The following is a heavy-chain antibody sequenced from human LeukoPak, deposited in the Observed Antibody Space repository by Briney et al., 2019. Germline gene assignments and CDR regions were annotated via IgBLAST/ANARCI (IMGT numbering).Heavy chain of an antibody. CDR2: INPDGSEK. CDR3: ANWGIVIVPAARGHYYYMGV. D-gene: IGHD2-2*01. J-gene: IGHJ6*03. CDR1: GFTFSSYW. Sequence: GGSLRLSCAASGFTFSSYWMTWVRQAPGKGLEWVANINPDGSEKYYVDSVKGRFTVSRDNAKNSLYLQMNSLRAEDTAMYYCANWGIVIVPAARGHYYYMGVWGIGTTVTVSS. V-gene: IGHV3-7*01.